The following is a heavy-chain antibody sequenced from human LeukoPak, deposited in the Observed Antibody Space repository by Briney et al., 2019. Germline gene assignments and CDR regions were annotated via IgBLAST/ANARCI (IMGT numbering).Heavy chain of an antibody. D-gene: IGHD2-15*01. J-gene: IGHJ6*02. CDR3: AIASGGSYGMDV. V-gene: IGHV1-46*01. CDR2: INPSGGST. CDR1: GYTFTSYY. Sequence: ASVKVSCKASGYTFTSYYMHWVRQAPGQGLGWMGIINPSGGSTSYAQKFQGRVTMTRDTSTSTVYMELSSLRSEDTAVYYCAIASGGSYGMDVWGRGTTVTVSS.